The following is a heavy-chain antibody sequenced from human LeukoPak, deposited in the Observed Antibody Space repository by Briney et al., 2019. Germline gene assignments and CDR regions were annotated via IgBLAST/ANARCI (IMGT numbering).Heavy chain of an antibody. CDR1: GGSIRSSYYY. D-gene: IGHD5-24*01. Sequence: PSETLSLTCTVSGGSIRSSYYYWGWIRQPPGKGLEWIGSIYDSGSTYYNPSLKSRVTISVDTSKNQFSLKLNPVTAADTAVYYCARARGMATIPFDYWGQGTLVTVSS. CDR3: ARARGMATIPFDY. V-gene: IGHV4-39*01. CDR2: IYDSGST. J-gene: IGHJ4*02.